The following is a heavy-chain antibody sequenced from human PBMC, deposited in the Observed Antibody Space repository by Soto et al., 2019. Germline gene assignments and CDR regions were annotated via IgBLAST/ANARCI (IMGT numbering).Heavy chain of an antibody. CDR3: ARRRGRWLKFEADSYYYGMDV. V-gene: IGHV1-69*06. CDR2: IIPIFGTA. Sequence: QVQLVQSGAEVKKPGSSVKVSCKASGGTFSSYAISWVRQAPGQGLEWMGGIIPIFGTANYAQKFQGRVTITADKSPSTAYMELSSLRSEDTAVYYCARRRGRWLKFEADSYYYGMDVWGQGTTVTVSS. J-gene: IGHJ6*02. CDR1: GGTFSSYA. D-gene: IGHD3-16*01.